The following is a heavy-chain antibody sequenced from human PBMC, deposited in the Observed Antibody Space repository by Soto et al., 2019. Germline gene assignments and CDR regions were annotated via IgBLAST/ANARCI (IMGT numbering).Heavy chain of an antibody. V-gene: IGHV3-48*02. CDR3: ARDMGSRFYYYGMDV. D-gene: IGHD2-15*01. CDR2: ISSSSTI. J-gene: IGHJ6*02. Sequence: VQLVESGGGLVQPGGSLRLSCAASRFTFSSYSMNWVRQAPGKGLEWVSYISSSSTIYYADSVKGQFTISRDNAKNSLYLQMNSLRDEDTAVYYCARDMGSRFYYYGMDVWGQGTTVTVSS. CDR1: RFTFSSYS.